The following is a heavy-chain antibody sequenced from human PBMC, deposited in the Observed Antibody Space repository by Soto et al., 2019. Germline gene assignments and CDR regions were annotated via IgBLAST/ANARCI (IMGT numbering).Heavy chain of an antibody. CDR3: AKYRYFDWLLTYYFDY. D-gene: IGHD3-9*01. CDR2: ISGSGGST. CDR1: GFTFSSYA. J-gene: IGHJ4*02. Sequence: GGSLSLSCAASGFTFSSYAMSWVRQAPGKGLEWVSAISGSGGSTYYADSVKGRFTISRDNSKNTLYLQMNSLRAEDTAVYYCAKYRYFDWLLTYYFDYWGQGTLVTVSS. V-gene: IGHV3-23*01.